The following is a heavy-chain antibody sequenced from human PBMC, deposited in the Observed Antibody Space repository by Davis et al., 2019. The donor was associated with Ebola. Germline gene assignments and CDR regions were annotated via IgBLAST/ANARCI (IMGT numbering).Heavy chain of an antibody. CDR1: GFTFSDYY. Sequence: GESLKISCAASGFTFSDYYMSWIRQAPGKGLEWVSYISSSGSTIYYADSVKGRFTISRDNAKNSLYLQMNSLRAEDTALYYCAKDENVNIVATIRGGYYYGMDVWGQGTTVTVSS. J-gene: IGHJ6*02. CDR3: AKDENVNIVATIRGGYYYGMDV. V-gene: IGHV3-11*01. CDR2: ISSSGSTI. D-gene: IGHD5-12*01.